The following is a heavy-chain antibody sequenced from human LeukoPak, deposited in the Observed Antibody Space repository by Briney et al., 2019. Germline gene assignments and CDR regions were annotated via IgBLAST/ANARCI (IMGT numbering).Heavy chain of an antibody. J-gene: IGHJ5*02. V-gene: IGHV3-23*01. CDR1: GFSLSSFA. CDR3: TKDPNGDYIGAFDP. Sequence: GGSLRLSCAASGFSLSSFAMTWVRQAPGKGLEWVSSITGGHYATYNTDSVKGRFTISRDNAKNTLYLQMNSLRADDTAIYYCTKDPNGDYIGAFDPWGQGTLVTVSS. CDR2: ITGGHYAT. D-gene: IGHD4-17*01.